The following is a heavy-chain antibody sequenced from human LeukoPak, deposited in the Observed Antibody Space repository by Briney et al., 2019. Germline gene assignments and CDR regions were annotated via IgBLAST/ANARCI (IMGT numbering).Heavy chain of an antibody. CDR3: ARGRDRSKAGDH. D-gene: IGHD5-24*01. J-gene: IGHJ4*02. V-gene: IGHV4-34*01. CDR1: GGSCSDYY. CDR2: IHPYGTF. Sequence: SETLSLACAVYGGSCSDYYCSWIRQPPGKGLEWIGEIHPYGTFYYNSSLRSRLTISIDTSKTQFSLRLTSVTAADTAFYYCARGRDRSKAGDHWGQGTLVTVSS.